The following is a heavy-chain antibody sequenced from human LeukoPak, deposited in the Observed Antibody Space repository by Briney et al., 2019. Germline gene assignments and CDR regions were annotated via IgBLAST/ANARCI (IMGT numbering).Heavy chain of an antibody. CDR1: GFSFSSHA. Sequence: PGGSLRLSCAASGFSFSSHAMSWVRQAPGQGLEWVSGIGGSDGKTHYADSVKGRFTISRDNPKNMLYLQMNSLRAEDTAVYYCAKESIRLGELSYFDYWGQGTLVTVSS. CDR3: AKESIRLGELSYFDY. J-gene: IGHJ4*02. D-gene: IGHD3-16*02. V-gene: IGHV3-23*01. CDR2: IGGSDGKT.